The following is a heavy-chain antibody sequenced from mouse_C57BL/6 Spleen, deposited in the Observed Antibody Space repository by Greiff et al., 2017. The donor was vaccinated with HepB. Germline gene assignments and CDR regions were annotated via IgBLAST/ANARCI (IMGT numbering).Heavy chain of an antibody. V-gene: IGHV1-64*01. CDR3: ARAPYYRNYEGFAY. CDR2: IHPNSGST. CDR1: GYTFTSYW. J-gene: IGHJ3*01. Sequence: QVQLQQPGAELVKPGASVKLSCKASGYTFTSYWMHWVKKRPGQGLEWIGMIHPNSGSTNYNEKFKSKATLTVDKSSSTAYMQLSSLTSEDSAVYYCARAPYYRNYEGFAYWGQGTLVTVSA. D-gene: IGHD2-5*01.